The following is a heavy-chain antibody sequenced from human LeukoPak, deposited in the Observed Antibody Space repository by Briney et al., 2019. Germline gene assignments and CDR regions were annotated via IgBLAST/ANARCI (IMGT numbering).Heavy chain of an antibody. D-gene: IGHD3-10*01. V-gene: IGHV4-38-2*01. CDR3: ARNGDGSGSYEGLFGAFDI. J-gene: IGHJ3*02. CDR2: IYHSGST. CDR1: GYSISSGYC. Sequence: SETLSLTCAVSGYSISSGYCWGWIRPPPGKGLEWGGSIYHSGSTYYNPSLKSRVTIVVDTYKHQSPLQLSSVTAEDTAVYYCARNGDGSGSYEGLFGAFDIWGQGTMVTVSS.